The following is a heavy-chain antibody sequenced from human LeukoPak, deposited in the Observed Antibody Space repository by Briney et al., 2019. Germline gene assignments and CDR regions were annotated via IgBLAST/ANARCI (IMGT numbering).Heavy chain of an antibody. CDR2: INHSGST. J-gene: IGHJ1*01. CDR1: GGSFSGYY. D-gene: IGHD1-26*01. CDR3: ARAEVVGAHLRSGYFQH. V-gene: IGHV4-34*01. Sequence: SETLSLTCAVYGGSFSGYYWSWIRQPPGKGLEWIGEINHSGSTNYNPSLKSRVTISVDKSKNQFSLNVSSVTDADTAVYYCARAEVVGAHLRSGYFQHWGQGTLVIVSS.